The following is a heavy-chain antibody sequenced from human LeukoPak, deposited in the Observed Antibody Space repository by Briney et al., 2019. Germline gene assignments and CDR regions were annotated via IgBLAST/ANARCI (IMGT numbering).Heavy chain of an antibody. CDR3: ATEGERRLDY. J-gene: IGHJ4*02. D-gene: IGHD6-25*01. V-gene: IGHV3-48*01. Sequence: GGSLRLSCAASGFTFSSYEMNWVRQAPGKGLEWVSYISSSSSTIYYADSVKGRFTISRDNAKNSLYLQMNSLRAEDTAVYYCATEGERRLDYWGQGTLVTVSS. CDR1: GFTFSSYE. CDR2: ISSSSSTI.